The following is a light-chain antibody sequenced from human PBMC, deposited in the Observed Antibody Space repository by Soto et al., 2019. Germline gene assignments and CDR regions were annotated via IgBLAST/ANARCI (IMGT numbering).Light chain of an antibody. CDR1: QDISTY. J-gene: IGKJ3*01. CDR3: QRYDTLPLS. Sequence: DIQMTQSPSSLSASVGDRVTITCQASQDISTYLNWYQQKPGKAPKFLIYDASTLAAGVPSRFSGRGSGTHFTFTISSLQPEDIATYYCQRYDTLPLSFGPGTKVDIK. CDR2: DAS. V-gene: IGKV1-33*01.